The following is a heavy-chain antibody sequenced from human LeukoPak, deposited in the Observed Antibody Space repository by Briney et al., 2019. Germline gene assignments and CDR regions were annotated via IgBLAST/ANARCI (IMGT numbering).Heavy chain of an antibody. Sequence: ASVKVSCKASGYTFTSYGISWVRQAPGQGLEGMGWISAYNGNTNYAQKLQGRVTMTTDTSTSTAYMELRSLRSDDTAVYYCARVDIVVVPAAMVTYYGMDVWGQGTTVTVSS. J-gene: IGHJ6*02. D-gene: IGHD2-2*03. V-gene: IGHV1-18*01. CDR1: GYTFTSYG. CDR2: ISAYNGNT. CDR3: ARVDIVVVPAAMVTYYGMDV.